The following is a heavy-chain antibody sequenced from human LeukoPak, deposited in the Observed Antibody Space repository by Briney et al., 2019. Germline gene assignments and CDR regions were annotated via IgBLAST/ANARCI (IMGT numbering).Heavy chain of an antibody. D-gene: IGHD5-12*01. V-gene: IGHV4-59*01. Sequence: SETLSLTCTVSGGSISSYYWSWIRQPPGKGLEWIGYIYYSGSSNYNTSLKSRVTISVDTSKNQFSLKLSSVTAADTAVYYCAIDTEWLRNNGAFDIWGQGTMVTVSS. CDR2: IYYSGSS. CDR3: AIDTEWLRNNGAFDI. CDR1: GGSISSYY. J-gene: IGHJ3*02.